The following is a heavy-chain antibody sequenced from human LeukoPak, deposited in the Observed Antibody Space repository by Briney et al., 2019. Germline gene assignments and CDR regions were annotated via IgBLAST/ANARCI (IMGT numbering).Heavy chain of an antibody. CDR3: ATVVGLLRYFDWSQRGAFDI. D-gene: IGHD3-9*01. CDR1: GFTFSSYS. Sequence: GGSLRLSCAASGFTFSSYSMNWVRQAPGKGLEWVSYISSSSSTIYYADSVKGRFTISRDNAKNSLYLQMNSLRAEDTAVYYCATVVGLLRYFDWSQRGAFDIWGQGTMVTVSS. V-gene: IGHV3-48*01. CDR2: ISSSSSTI. J-gene: IGHJ3*02.